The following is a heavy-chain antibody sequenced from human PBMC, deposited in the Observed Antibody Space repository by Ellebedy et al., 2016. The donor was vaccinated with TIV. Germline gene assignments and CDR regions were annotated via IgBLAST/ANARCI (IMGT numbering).Heavy chain of an antibody. CDR2: ISSSSDYM. CDR3: ARVGCRGGTCSRRGDKYYGMDV. CDR1: GFRFSDYS. J-gene: IGHJ6*02. Sequence: GESLKISXEASGFRFSDYSMNWVRQAPGKGLEWVSSISSSSDYMYYADSVKGRFTISRDNAKSSLSLQMNSLRAEDTAVYYCARVGCRGGTCSRRGDKYYGMDVWGQGTTVTVSS. V-gene: IGHV3-21*01. D-gene: IGHD2-15*01.